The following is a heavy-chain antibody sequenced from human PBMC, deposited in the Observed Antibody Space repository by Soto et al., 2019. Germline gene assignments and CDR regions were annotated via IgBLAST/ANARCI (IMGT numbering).Heavy chain of an antibody. D-gene: IGHD1-26*01. J-gene: IGHJ3*02. V-gene: IGHV4-59*01. Sequence: SETLSLTCTVSGGSISSYYWSWIRQPPGKGLEWIGYIYYSGSTNYNPSLKSRVTISVDTSKNQFSLKLSSVTAADTAVYYCARNLGARGDDAFDIWGQGTMVTVSS. CDR3: ARNLGARGDDAFDI. CDR1: GGSISSYY. CDR2: IYYSGST.